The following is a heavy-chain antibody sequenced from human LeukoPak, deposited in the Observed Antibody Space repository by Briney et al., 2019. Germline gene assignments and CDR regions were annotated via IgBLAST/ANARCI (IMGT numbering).Heavy chain of an antibody. D-gene: IGHD1-26*01. V-gene: IGHV5-10-1*01. Sequence: GESLKISCKGSGDRFTSYWISWVRQMPGQGLEWMGRIDPSDSYANYSPSFPGHVTISADKSISTAYLQWSSLKASDTAMYYCARQSGRGAFDIWGQGTMVTVSS. CDR2: IDPSDSYA. J-gene: IGHJ3*02. CDR1: GDRFTSYW. CDR3: ARQSGRGAFDI.